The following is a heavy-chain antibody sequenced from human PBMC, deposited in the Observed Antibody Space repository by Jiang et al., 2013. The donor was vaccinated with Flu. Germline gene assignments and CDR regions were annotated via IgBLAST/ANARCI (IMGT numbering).Heavy chain of an antibody. V-gene: IGHV1-69*01. J-gene: IGHJ5*02. CDR3: ARGFILPTTPTYNWFDP. Sequence: PGSSVKVSCKASGGTFSSYAISWVRQAPGQGLEWMGGIIPIFGTANYAQKFQGRVTITADESTSTAYMELSSLRSEDTAVYYCARGFILPTTPTYNWFDPWGQGTLVTVSS. CDR2: IIPIFGTA. CDR1: GGTFSSYA. D-gene: IGHD1-26*01.